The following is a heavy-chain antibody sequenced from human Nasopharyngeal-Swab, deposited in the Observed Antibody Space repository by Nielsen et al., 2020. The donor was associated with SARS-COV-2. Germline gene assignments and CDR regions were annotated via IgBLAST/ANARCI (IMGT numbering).Heavy chain of an antibody. CDR3: ARKSEWRGGYFDY. Sequence: GESLKISCAASGFTFSSYSMNWVRQAPGKGLEWVSYISSSSTIYYADSVKGRFTISRDNAKNSLYLQMNSLRDEDTAVYYCARKSEWRGGYFDYWGQGTLVTVSS. V-gene: IGHV3-48*02. J-gene: IGHJ4*02. CDR1: GFTFSSYS. CDR2: ISSSSTI. D-gene: IGHD3-3*01.